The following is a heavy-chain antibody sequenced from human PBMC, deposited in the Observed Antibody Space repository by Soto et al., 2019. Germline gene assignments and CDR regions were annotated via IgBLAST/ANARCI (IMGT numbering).Heavy chain of an antibody. D-gene: IGHD4-17*01. CDR2: MNPNSGNT. V-gene: IGHV1-8*01. CDR1: GYTFTSYD. Sequence: GASVKVSCKASGYTFTSYDINWVRQATGQGLEWMGWMNPNSGNTGYAQKFQGRVTMTRNTSISTAYMELSSLRSEDTAVYYCARYDYSVFYYYYGMDVWGQGTTVTVSS. CDR3: ARYDYSVFYYYYGMDV. J-gene: IGHJ6*02.